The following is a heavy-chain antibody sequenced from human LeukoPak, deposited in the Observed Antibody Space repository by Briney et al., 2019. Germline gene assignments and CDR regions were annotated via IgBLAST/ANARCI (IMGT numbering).Heavy chain of an antibody. J-gene: IGHJ4*02. V-gene: IGHV1-2*02. CDR1: GYTFTGYY. CDR2: INPNSGGT. Sequence: AASVKVSCKASGYTFTGYYMHWVRQAPGQGLEWMGWINPNSGGTNYAQKFQGRVTMTRDTSISTAYMELSRLRSDDTAVYYCAVPIRVDTAMGFDYWGQGTLVTVSS. D-gene: IGHD5-18*01. CDR3: AVPIRVDTAMGFDY.